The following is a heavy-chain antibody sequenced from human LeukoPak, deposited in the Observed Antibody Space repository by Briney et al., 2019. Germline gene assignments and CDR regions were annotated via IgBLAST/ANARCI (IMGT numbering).Heavy chain of an antibody. Sequence: GGSLRLSCAASGLTVSSRYMSWVRQAPGKGLEWVSIIYNDGSTYYADSMKGRFTISRDNSKNTLYLQVNSLRAEDTAMYYCARNILFAFDIWGPGTMVTVSS. CDR2: IYNDGST. CDR3: ARNILFAFDI. CDR1: GLTVSSRY. J-gene: IGHJ3*02. V-gene: IGHV3-53*01.